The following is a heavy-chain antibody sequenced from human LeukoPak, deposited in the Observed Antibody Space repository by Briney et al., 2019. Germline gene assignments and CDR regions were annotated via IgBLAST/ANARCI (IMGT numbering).Heavy chain of an antibody. CDR3: ATTGNSSSWTRRPPYYFDY. CDR2: INHSGST. D-gene: IGHD6-13*01. J-gene: IGHJ4*02. CDR1: GVSFSSYY. Sequence: SETLSLTCAVYGVSFSSYYWSWIRQPPGKGLEWIGVINHSGSTNYNPSLKSRVTISVDTSKNQFSLKLSSVTTADTAVYYCATTGNSSSWTRRPPYYFDYWGQGTLVTVSS. V-gene: IGHV4-34*01.